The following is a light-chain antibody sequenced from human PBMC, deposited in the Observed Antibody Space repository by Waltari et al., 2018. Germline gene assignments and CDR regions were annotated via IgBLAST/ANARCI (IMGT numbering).Light chain of an antibody. CDR1: ATTTGRHV. J-gene: IGLJ3*02. V-gene: IGLV1-44*01. CDR2: SNN. CDR3: SAWDDSVNGVV. Sequence: QSVLTQPPSASATPGQRVSISCSGRATTTGRHVVTWYQQPPGTAPKLLLHSNNQRPSGVPDRFSGSKSGTSASLAISGLQSEDEVDYYCSAWDDSVNGVVFGGGTKVTVL.